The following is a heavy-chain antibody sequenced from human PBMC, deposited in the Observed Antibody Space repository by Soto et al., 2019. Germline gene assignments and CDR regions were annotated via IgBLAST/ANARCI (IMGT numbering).Heavy chain of an antibody. CDR3: VGGRGRLVGFDF. V-gene: IGHV4-34*01. Sequence: QVHLQQWGAGLLKPSETLSLTCAVNTESFSDYYWSWIRQPPGKGLEWIGEIDHSGNTNYSPSLKSRGTISVDTSKNQFSLKLNSVTAADTAEYYCVGGRGRLVGFDFWGQGTLVTVSS. J-gene: IGHJ4*02. D-gene: IGHD1-26*01. CDR1: TESFSDYY. CDR2: IDHSGNT.